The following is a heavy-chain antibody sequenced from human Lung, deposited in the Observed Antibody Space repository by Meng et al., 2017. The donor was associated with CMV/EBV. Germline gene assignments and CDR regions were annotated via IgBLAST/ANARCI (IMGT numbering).Heavy chain of an antibody. J-gene: IGHJ6*02. Sequence: SCAASGFTFDDFAMHWVRQTPGEGLEWVSGISGNTGFIGYADSVKGRFTISRDNAKKTLSLQMNTLRSEDTALYYCAKGGGERVTFDAMDVWGQGTRVTVSS. D-gene: IGHD2-21*02. CDR2: ISGNTGFI. CDR1: GFTFDDFA. V-gene: IGHV3-9*01. CDR3: AKGGGERVTFDAMDV.